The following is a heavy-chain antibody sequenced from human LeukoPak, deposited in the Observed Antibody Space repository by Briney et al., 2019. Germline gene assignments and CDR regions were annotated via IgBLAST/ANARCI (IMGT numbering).Heavy chain of an antibody. CDR3: AKDQNYDILTGYRDY. Sequence: GGSLRLSCAASGFTFSSYAMSWVRQAPGKGLEWVSAISGSGGRTYYADSVKGRFTISRDNSKNTLYLQMNSLRAEDTALYYCAKDQNYDILTGYRDYWGQGTLVTVSS. CDR1: GFTFSSYA. V-gene: IGHV3-23*01. J-gene: IGHJ4*02. CDR2: ISGSGGRT. D-gene: IGHD3-9*01.